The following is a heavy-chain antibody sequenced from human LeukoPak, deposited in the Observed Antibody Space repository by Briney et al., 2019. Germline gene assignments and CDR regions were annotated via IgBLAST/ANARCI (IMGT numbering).Heavy chain of an antibody. J-gene: IGHJ4*02. Sequence: GGSLRLSCAASGFTFSSYEMNWVRQAPGKGLEWVSYISSSGSTIYYADSVKGRLTVSRDNAKNSLYLQMNSLRAEDTAVYYCATLGYCSSTSCYHFDYWGQGTLVTVSS. CDR1: GFTFSSYE. CDR2: ISSSGSTI. CDR3: ATLGYCSSTSCYHFDY. V-gene: IGHV3-48*03. D-gene: IGHD2-2*01.